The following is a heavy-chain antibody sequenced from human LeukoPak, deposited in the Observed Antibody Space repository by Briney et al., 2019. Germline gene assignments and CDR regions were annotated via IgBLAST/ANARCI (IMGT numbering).Heavy chain of an antibody. CDR2: IYSGGST. V-gene: IGHV3-53*01. D-gene: IGHD2-8*02. Sequence: SGGSLRLPCAASGFTVSTNYMTWVRQAPGKGLEWVSVIYSGGSTYYADSVKGRFTISRDNSKKMLYLQMNSLRAEDTAVYYCARGWVLATGAFDIWGQGTMVTVSS. J-gene: IGHJ3*02. CDR1: GFTVSTNY. CDR3: ARGWVLATGAFDI.